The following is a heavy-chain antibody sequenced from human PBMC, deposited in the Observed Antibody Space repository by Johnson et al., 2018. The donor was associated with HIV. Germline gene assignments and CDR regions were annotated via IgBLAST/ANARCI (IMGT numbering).Heavy chain of an antibody. CDR3: AREGGIVAAQGEAFDI. V-gene: IGHV3-30-3*01. D-gene: IGHD1-26*01. CDR2: ISYDGSNK. Sequence: QVQLVESGGGVVQPGRSLRLSCAASGFTFSSYAMHWVRQAPGKGLEWVAVISYDGSNKYYADSVKGRFTISRDNAKNSLYLQMNSLRAEDTAVYYCAREGGIVAAQGEAFDIWGQGTMVTVSS. J-gene: IGHJ3*02. CDR1: GFTFSSYA.